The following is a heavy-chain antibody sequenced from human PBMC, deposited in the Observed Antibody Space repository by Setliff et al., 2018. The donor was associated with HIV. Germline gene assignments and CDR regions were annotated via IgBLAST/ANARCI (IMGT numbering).Heavy chain of an antibody. CDR1: GGSISNRY. V-gene: IGHV4-59*11. CDR3: ARPVSKYFYGMDV. CDR2: ISYSGNT. Sequence: SETLSLTCTVSGGSISNRYWSWIRQPPGKELEWVGSISYSGNTDQNPSLKSRVTISQDTSNNQFSLKLSSVTAADTAVYFCARPVSKYFYGMDVWG. J-gene: IGHJ6*01.